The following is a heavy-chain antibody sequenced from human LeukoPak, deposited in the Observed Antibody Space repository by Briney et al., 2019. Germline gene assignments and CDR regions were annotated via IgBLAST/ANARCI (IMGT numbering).Heavy chain of an antibody. CDR1: GFTVSSNY. CDR2: IYSGGST. CDR3: ARDLGDFGRDY. V-gene: IGHV3-53*01. J-gene: IGHJ4*02. Sequence: PGGSLRLSCAASGFTVSSNYMSWVRQAPGKGLGWVSVIYSGGSTYYADSVKGRFTISRDNSKNTLYLQMNSLRAEDTAVYYCARDLGDFGRDYWGQGTLVTVSS. D-gene: IGHD3-10*01.